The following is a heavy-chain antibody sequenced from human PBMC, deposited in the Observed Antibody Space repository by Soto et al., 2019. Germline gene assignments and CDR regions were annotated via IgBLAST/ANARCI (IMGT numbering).Heavy chain of an antibody. CDR2: ISGSGGST. D-gene: IGHD1-7*01. V-gene: IGHV3-23*01. Sequence: GGSLRLSCAASGFTFSSYAMSWVRQAPGKGLEWVSAISGSGGSTYYADSVKGRFTISRDNSKNTLYLQMNSLRAEDTAVYYCANQELELGSLDYWGQGTLVTVSS. J-gene: IGHJ4*02. CDR1: GFTFSSYA. CDR3: ANQELELGSLDY.